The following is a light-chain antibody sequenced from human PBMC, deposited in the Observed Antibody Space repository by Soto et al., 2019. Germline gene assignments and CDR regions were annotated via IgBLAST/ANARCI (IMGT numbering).Light chain of an antibody. CDR3: SSYTTGSTLYV. CDR1: SNDIGAYKY. CDR2: EVS. Sequence: QSALTQPASVSGSPGQSITISCTGSSNDIGAYKYVSWYQQYPGKAPKLIIFEVSNRPSGVSNRFSGSKSGNTASLTIAGLQAEDEADYRCSSYTTGSTLYVFGGGTKVTVL. J-gene: IGLJ1*01. V-gene: IGLV2-14*01.